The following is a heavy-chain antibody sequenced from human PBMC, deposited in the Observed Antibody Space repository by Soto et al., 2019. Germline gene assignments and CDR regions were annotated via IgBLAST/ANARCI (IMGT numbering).Heavy chain of an antibody. D-gene: IGHD2-21*01. J-gene: IGHJ6*02. Sequence: SVKVSCKASGGTFSSYAISWVRQAPGQGLEWMGGIIPIFGTANYAQKFQGRVTITADESTSTAYMELSSLRSEDTAVYYCARIRGHIDYEMNYYYYYGMDVWGQGTTVTVSS. CDR2: IIPIFGTA. V-gene: IGHV1-69*13. CDR3: ARIRGHIDYEMNYYYYYGMDV. CDR1: GGTFSSYA.